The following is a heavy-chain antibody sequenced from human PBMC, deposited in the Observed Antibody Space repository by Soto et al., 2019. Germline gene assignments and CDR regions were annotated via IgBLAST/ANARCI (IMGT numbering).Heavy chain of an antibody. D-gene: IGHD6-19*01. CDR3: AREGGPMCSSGSYYFDY. CDR2: IIPIFGTA. Sequence: QVQLVQSGAEVKKPGSSVKVSCKASGGTFSSYAISWVRQAPGQGLEWMGGIIPIFGTANYAQKFQGRVTITADESTSTAYMELSSLRSEDTAVYYCAREGGPMCSSGSYYFDYWGQGTLVTVSS. J-gene: IGHJ4*02. CDR1: GGTFSSYA. V-gene: IGHV1-69*01.